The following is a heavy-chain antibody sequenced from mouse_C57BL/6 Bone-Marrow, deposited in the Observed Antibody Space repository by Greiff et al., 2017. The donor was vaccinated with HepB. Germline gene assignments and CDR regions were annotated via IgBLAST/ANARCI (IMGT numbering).Heavy chain of an antibody. V-gene: IGHV2-5*01. J-gene: IGHJ3*01. CDR1: GFSLTSYG. CDR3: AKKGGTGAGFAY. D-gene: IGHD4-1*01. CDR2: MWRGGST. Sequence: VKLLESGPGLVQPSQSLSITCTVSGFSLTSYGVHWVRQSPGKGLEWLGVMWRGGSTDYNAAFMSRLSITKDNSKSQVFFKMNSLQADDTAIYYCAKKGGTGAGFAYWGQGTLVTVSA.